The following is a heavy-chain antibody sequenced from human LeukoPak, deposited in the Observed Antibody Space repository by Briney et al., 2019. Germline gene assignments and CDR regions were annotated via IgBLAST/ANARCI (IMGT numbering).Heavy chain of an antibody. Sequence: PSETLSLTCAVSGGSISGTNWWNWARQPPGKGLEWIGEIYHSGSTNYNPSLKSRVTILVDQSKNQFSLTVNFVTAADTAVYYCARDLGSARSPYWGQGIPVTVSS. CDR3: ARDLGSARSPY. D-gene: IGHD3-10*01. V-gene: IGHV4-4*02. CDR2: IYHSGST. J-gene: IGHJ4*02. CDR1: GGSISGTNW.